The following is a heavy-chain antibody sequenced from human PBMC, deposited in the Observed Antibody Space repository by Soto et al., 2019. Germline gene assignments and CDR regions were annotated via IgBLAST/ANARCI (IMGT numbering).Heavy chain of an antibody. CDR1: GFTFSSYW. V-gene: IGHV3-74*01. CDR3: ARAPWDIVVVPAALDWWYFDL. CDR2: INSDGSST. Sequence: PGGSLRLSCAASGFTFSSYWMHWVRQAPGKRQVWVSRINSDGSSTSYADSVKGRFTISRDNAKNTLYLQMNSLRAEDTAVYYCARAPWDIVVVPAALDWWYFDLWGRGTLVTVSS. J-gene: IGHJ2*01. D-gene: IGHD2-2*01.